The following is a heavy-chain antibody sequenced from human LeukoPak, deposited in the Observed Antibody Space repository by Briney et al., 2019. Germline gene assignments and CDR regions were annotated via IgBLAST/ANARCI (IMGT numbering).Heavy chain of an antibody. CDR3: AITPSIAAPTAGY. D-gene: IGHD6-6*01. V-gene: IGHV3-23*01. J-gene: IGHJ4*02. Sequence: PGGSLRLSCAASGFTFRRYSMSWVRQAPGKGLEWVSAISGSGGSTYYADSVKGRFTISRDNSKNTLYLQMNSLRAEDTAVYYCAITPSIAAPTAGYWGLGTLVTVSS. CDR2: ISGSGGST. CDR1: GFTFRRYS.